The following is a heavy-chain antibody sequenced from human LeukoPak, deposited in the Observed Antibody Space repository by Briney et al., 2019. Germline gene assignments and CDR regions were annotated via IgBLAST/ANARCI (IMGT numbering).Heavy chain of an antibody. Sequence: QPGRSLRLSCAASGFTFSSYAMHGARQAPGKGLEWVAVISYDGNNEYYADSVKGRFTISRDNSKNTLYLQMNSLRTEDTAVYYCARPFHKFFDYWGQGTLVTVSS. D-gene: IGHD3-3*02. CDR1: GFTFSSYA. V-gene: IGHV3-30-3*01. CDR3: ARPFHKFFDY. J-gene: IGHJ4*02. CDR2: ISYDGNNE.